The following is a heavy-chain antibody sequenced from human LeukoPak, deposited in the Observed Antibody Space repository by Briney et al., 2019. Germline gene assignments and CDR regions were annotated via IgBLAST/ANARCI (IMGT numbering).Heavy chain of an antibody. CDR2: INWNGGST. V-gene: IGHV3-20*04. CDR3: AREAAIYCGGDCYSLYYYYMDV. D-gene: IGHD2-21*01. CDR1: GFTFDDYG. J-gene: IGHJ6*03. Sequence: GGSLRLSCAASGFTFDDYGMSWVRQAPGKGLEWVSGINWNGGSTGYADSVKGRFTISRDNAKNSLYLQMNSLRAEDTAVYYCAREAAIYCGGDCYSLYYYYMDVWGKGTTVTVSS.